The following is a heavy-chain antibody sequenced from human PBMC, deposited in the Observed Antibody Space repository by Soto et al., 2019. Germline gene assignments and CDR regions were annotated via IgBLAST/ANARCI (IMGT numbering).Heavy chain of an antibody. CDR1: GGTFSSYA. Sequence: SVKVSCKASGGTFSSYAISWVRQAPGQGLEWMGGIIPIFGTANYAQKFQGRVTITADESASTAYMELSGLRSEDTAVYYCAVVVVAATDIYYYGMDVWGQGTTVTVSS. CDR2: IIPIFGTA. V-gene: IGHV1-69*13. D-gene: IGHD2-15*01. J-gene: IGHJ6*02. CDR3: AVVVVAATDIYYYGMDV.